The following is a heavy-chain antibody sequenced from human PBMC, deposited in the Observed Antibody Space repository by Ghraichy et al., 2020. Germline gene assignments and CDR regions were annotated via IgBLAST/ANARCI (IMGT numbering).Heavy chain of an antibody. Sequence: ASVKVSCKASGYTFTSYAMHWVRQAPGQRLEWMGWINAGNGNTKYSQKFQGRVTITRDTSASTAYMELSSLRSEDTAVYYCARAPQRPQYGSGRIIRYYYYMDVWGKGTTVTVSS. CDR3: ARAPQRPQYGSGRIIRYYYYMDV. CDR1: GYTFTSYA. CDR2: INAGNGNT. D-gene: IGHD3-10*01. J-gene: IGHJ6*03. V-gene: IGHV1-3*01.